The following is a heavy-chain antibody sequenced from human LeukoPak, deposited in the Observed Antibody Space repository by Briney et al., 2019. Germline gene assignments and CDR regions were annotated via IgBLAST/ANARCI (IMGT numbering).Heavy chain of an antibody. J-gene: IGHJ4*02. CDR3: AADYYDSSGYFDY. D-gene: IGHD3-22*01. CDR2: IVVGSGNT. Sequence: EASVKVSCKASGFTFTSSAMQWVRQARGQRLEWIGWIVVGSGNTNYAQKFRERVTITRDMSTSTAYMELSSLRSEDTAVHYCAADYYDSSGYFDYWGQGTLVTVSS. V-gene: IGHV1-58*02. CDR1: GFTFTSSA.